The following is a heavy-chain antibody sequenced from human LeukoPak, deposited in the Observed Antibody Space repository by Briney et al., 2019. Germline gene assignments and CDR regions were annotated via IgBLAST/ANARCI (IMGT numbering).Heavy chain of an antibody. V-gene: IGHV4-4*07. CDR2: IYTSGST. CDR3: ARPNGYYGSDAFDI. CDR1: GGSISSYY. Sequence: SETLSLTCTASGGSISSYYWSWIRQPAGKGLEWIGRIYTSGSTNYNPSLKSRVTMSVDTSKNQFSLKLSSVTAADTAVYYCARPNGYYGSDAFDIWGQGTLVTVSS. J-gene: IGHJ3*02. D-gene: IGHD3-22*01.